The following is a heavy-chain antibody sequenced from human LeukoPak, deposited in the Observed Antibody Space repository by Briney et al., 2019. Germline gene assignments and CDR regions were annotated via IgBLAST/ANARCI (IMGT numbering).Heavy chain of an antibody. CDR3: ARGPLAFRRVAGIFS. V-gene: IGHV4-34*01. CDR2: IIHSGGT. D-gene: IGHD6-19*01. J-gene: IGHJ5*02. CDR1: GGSFNGYS. Sequence: SETLSLTCAVSGGSFNGYSYTWIRQPPGKGLEWIGEIIHSGGTSYNPSLKSRLTISLDTSRKQFSLKLTSVTAADTALYFCARGPLAFRRVAGIFSWGRGTQVTVSS.